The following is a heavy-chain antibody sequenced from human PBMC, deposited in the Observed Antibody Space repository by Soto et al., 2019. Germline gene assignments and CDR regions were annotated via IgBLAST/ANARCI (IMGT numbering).Heavy chain of an antibody. J-gene: IGHJ4*02. V-gene: IGHV3-23*01. CDR1: GFTFSSYA. CDR3: AKGDRYCSSTSCYLPDY. CDR2: ISGSGGST. Sequence: PGGSLRLSCAASGFTFSSYAMSWVRQAPGKGLEWVSAISGSGGSTYYADSVKGRFTISRDNSKNTLYLQMNSLRAEDTAVYYCAKGDRYCSSTSCYLPDYWGQGTLVTVSS. D-gene: IGHD2-2*01.